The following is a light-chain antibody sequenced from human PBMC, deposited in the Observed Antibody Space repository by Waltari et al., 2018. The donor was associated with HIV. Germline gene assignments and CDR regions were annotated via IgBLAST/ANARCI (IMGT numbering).Light chain of an antibody. CDR1: QSVSIF. V-gene: IGKV3-11*01. CDR3: QQRSSWPIT. J-gene: IGKJ5*01. Sequence: EIVLTQSPATLSLSPGERATLSCRASQSVSIFLAWYQQKPGQAPRLLIYDTSKRATGIPARFSGSGSETDFTLTICSLEPEDFAVYYCQQRSSWPITFGQGTRLEIK. CDR2: DTS.